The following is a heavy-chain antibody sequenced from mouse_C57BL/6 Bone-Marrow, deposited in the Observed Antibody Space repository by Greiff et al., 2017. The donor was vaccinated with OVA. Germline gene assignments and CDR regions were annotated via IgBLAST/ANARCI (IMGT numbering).Heavy chain of an antibody. D-gene: IGHD1-1*01. CDR2: IDPANGNT. CDR3: ALITTVVDSYAMDY. CDR1: GFNIKNTY. J-gene: IGHJ4*01. Sequence: VHVKQSVAELVRPGASVKLSCTASGFNIKNTYMHWVKQRPEQGLEWIGRIDPANGNTKYAPKFQGKATITADTSSNTAYLQLSSLTSEDTAIYYCALITTVVDSYAMDYWGQGTSVTVSS. V-gene: IGHV14-3*01.